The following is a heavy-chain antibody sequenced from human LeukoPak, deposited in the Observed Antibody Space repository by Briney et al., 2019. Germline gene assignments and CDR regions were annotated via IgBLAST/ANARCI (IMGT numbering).Heavy chain of an antibody. V-gene: IGHV4-34*01. J-gene: IGHJ4*02. D-gene: IGHD3-10*01. CDR3: ARGRYYGSGSQVPFDY. CDR1: GGSFSGYY. Sequence: PSETLSLTCAVYGGSFSGYYWSWIRQPPGKGLEWIGEINHSGSTNYNPSLKSRVTISVDTSKNQFSLKLSSVTAVDTAVYYCARGRYYGSGSQVPFDYWGQGTLVTVSS. CDR2: INHSGST.